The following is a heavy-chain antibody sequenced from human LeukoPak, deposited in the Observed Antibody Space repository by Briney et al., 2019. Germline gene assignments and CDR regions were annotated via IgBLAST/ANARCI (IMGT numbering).Heavy chain of an antibody. V-gene: IGHV3-21*01. CDR2: ISSSSSYI. Sequence: GGSLRLSCAASGFTFSSYEMNWVRQAPGKGLEWVSSISSSSSYIYYADSVKGRFTISRDNAKNSLYLQMNSLRAEDTAVYYCASMVDYDFWSGLDYWGQGTLVTVSS. CDR3: ASMVDYDFWSGLDY. CDR1: GFTFSSYE. J-gene: IGHJ4*02. D-gene: IGHD3-3*01.